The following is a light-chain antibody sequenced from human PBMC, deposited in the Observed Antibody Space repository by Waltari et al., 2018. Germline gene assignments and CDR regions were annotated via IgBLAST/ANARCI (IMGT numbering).Light chain of an antibody. CDR2: DVS. CDR1: SSDVGGSNS. Sequence: QSALTQPRSVSGSAGKSVTISCTGTSSDVGGSNSVPWYQQHPGKAPKLMIYDVSKRPSGVPDRFSGAKSGNTASLPISGLQAEDEADYSCCSYAGSYTGVFGGGTKLTVL. J-gene: IGLJ2*01. V-gene: IGLV2-11*01. CDR3: CSYAGSYTGV.